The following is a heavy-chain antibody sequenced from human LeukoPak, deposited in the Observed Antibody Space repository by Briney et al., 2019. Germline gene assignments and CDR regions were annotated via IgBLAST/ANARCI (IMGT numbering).Heavy chain of an antibody. CDR3: ARDSPDYDFWSGYWSPGY. V-gene: IGHV3-48*01. CDR1: GFTFSSYS. D-gene: IGHD3-3*01. J-gene: IGHJ4*02. Sequence: GGSMRLSCAASGFTFSSYSMNWVRQAPGKGLEWVSYISSSSSTIYYADSVKGRFTISRDNAKNSLYLQMNSLRAEDTAVYYCARDSPDYDFWSGYWSPGYWGQGTLVTVSS. CDR2: ISSSSSTI.